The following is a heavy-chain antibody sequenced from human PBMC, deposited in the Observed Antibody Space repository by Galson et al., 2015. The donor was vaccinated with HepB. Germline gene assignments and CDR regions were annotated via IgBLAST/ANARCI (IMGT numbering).Heavy chain of an antibody. Sequence: SLRLSCAASGFTFSSYAMHWVRQAPGKGLEWVAVISYDGSNKYYADSVKGRFTISRDNSKNTLYLQMISLRAEDTAVYYCARGEMVRNWGDSPVYGAYSGFDYWGQGTLVTVSS. V-gene: IGHV3-30-3*01. J-gene: IGHJ4*02. CDR3: ARGEMVRNWGDSPVYGAYSGFDY. CDR2: ISYDGSNK. CDR1: GFTFSSYA. D-gene: IGHD4-17*01.